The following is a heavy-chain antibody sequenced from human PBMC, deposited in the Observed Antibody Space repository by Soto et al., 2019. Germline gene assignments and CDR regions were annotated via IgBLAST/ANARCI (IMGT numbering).Heavy chain of an antibody. D-gene: IGHD3-22*01. V-gene: IGHV3-33*01. CDR1: GFTFSSYG. J-gene: IGHJ4*02. Sequence: GGSLRLSCAASGFTFSSYGMHWVRQAPGKGLEWVAVIWYDGSNKYYADSVKGRFTISRDNSKNTLYLQMNSLRAEDTAVYYCARPNRGDYYDSSGYWFDYWGQGTLVTVSS. CDR2: IWYDGSNK. CDR3: ARPNRGDYYDSSGYWFDY.